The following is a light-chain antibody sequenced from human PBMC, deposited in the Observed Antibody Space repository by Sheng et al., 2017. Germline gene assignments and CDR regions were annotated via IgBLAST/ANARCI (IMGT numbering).Light chain of an antibody. CDR3: QHYGSSGT. Sequence: EIVMTQSPGTLSVSPGESATLSCRASQSVSSNYLAWYQQRPGQAPRLLIYDASIRATGIPDRFSGSGSGTDFTLTISRLEPEDFAVYYCQHYGSSGTFGQGTKVEIK. CDR2: DAS. V-gene: IGKV3-20*01. CDR1: QSVSSNY. J-gene: IGKJ1*01.